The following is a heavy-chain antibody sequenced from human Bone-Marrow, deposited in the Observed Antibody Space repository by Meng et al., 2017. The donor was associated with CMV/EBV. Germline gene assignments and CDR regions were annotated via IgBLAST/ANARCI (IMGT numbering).Heavy chain of an antibody. Sequence: SGYTFTSYGISWVRKAPGQGLEWMGWISAYNGNTNYAQNLQGRVTMTTDTSTSTAYMELRSLRSDDTAVFYCARGRCSTTSCYEVDYWGRGTLVTVSS. V-gene: IGHV1-18*01. J-gene: IGHJ4*02. CDR1: GYTFTSYG. CDR2: ISAYNGNT. CDR3: ARGRCSTTSCYEVDY. D-gene: IGHD2-2*01.